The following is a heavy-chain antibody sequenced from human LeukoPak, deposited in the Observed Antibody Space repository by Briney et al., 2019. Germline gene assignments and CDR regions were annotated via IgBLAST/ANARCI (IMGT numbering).Heavy chain of an antibody. V-gene: IGHV3-15*01. CDR3: ATDGGSTGYYGRSDY. Sequence: KPGGSLRLSCAASGFTFNNAWMTWVRQAPGKGLEWVGRIKSKADAGTTDYAAPVKGRFTISRDDSKNTLYLQMNSLKTEDTAVYYCATDGGSTGYYGRSDYWGQGTLVIVSS. CDR1: GFTFNNAW. CDR2: IKSKADAGTT. J-gene: IGHJ4*02. D-gene: IGHD3-22*01.